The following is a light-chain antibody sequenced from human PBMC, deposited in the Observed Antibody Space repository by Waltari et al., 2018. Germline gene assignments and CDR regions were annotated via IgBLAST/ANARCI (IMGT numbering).Light chain of an antibody. CDR2: LGS. CDR3: MQSPQALRT. V-gene: IGKV2-28*01. CDR1: QSLLYSNGYNY. Sequence: EIVMTQSPLSLPVTPGEPASISCRSSQSLLYSNGYNYLDWYLQKPGQSPQLLIYLGSSRASGVPDRFSGSGSGTDFTLKISRVEAEDVGVYFCMQSPQALRTYGQGTRLEIK. J-gene: IGKJ2*01.